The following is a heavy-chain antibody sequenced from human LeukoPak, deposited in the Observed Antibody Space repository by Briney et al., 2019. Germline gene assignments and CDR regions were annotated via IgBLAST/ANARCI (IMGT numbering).Heavy chain of an antibody. Sequence: SGTLSLTCADSGGSIRSSNWWSGVRQPPGKGLEWIGEIYHSGSTNYNPSLKSRVTISVDKSKNQFSLKLSSVTAADTAVYYCASRMILDLHLGTTEDWFDPWGQGTLVTVSS. J-gene: IGHJ5*02. CDR3: ASRMILDLHLGTTEDWFDP. CDR2: IYHSGST. D-gene: IGHD2/OR15-2a*01. V-gene: IGHV4-4*02. CDR1: GGSIRSSNW.